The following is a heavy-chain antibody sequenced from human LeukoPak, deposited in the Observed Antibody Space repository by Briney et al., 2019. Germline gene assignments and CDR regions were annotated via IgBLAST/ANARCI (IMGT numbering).Heavy chain of an antibody. D-gene: IGHD1-26*01. Sequence: GRSLRLSCAASGFTFSSSGMHWVRQAPGKGLEWVAVISKDGGTDYYADSVKGRFTISRDNSKSTMYLQMDSLRPDDTAVYYCTREGSGSYLSYDYWGQGTLVTVSS. CDR3: TREGSGSYLSYDY. CDR1: GFTFSSSG. CDR2: ISKDGGTD. J-gene: IGHJ4*02. V-gene: IGHV3-30*03.